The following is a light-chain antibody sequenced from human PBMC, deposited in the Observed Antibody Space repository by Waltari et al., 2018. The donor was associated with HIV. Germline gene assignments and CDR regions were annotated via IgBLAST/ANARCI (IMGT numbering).Light chain of an antibody. Sequence: QSALTQPASVSGSPGQSITISCTGTSSDVGNYNLVSWYQQYPGKAPKLMIYAAVKRPSGVSNRSSASKSGNTAALTISGLQAEDEADYYCCSYGGSSTWVFGGGTKLTVL. CDR2: AAV. J-gene: IGLJ3*02. V-gene: IGLV2-23*01. CDR3: CSYGGSSTWV. CDR1: SSDVGNYNL.